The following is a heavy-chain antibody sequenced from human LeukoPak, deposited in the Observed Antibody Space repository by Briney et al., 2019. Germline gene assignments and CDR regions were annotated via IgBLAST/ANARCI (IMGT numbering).Heavy chain of an antibody. Sequence: PGGSLRLSCAASGFTFDDYGMSWVRQAPGKGLEWVSGINWNGGSTGYADSVKGRFTISRDNAKNSLYLQMSSLRAEDTALYYCARDRNPFVVVPAAIAFDYWGQGTLVTVSS. D-gene: IGHD2-2*01. CDR3: ARDRNPFVVVPAAIAFDY. CDR1: GFTFDDYG. CDR2: INWNGGST. J-gene: IGHJ4*02. V-gene: IGHV3-20*04.